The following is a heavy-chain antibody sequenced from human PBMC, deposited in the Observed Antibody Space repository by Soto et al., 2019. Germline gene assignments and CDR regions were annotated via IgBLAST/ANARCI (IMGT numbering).Heavy chain of an antibody. Sequence: QVQLVESGGGVVQPGRSLRLSCAASGFTFSSYAMHWVRQAPGKGLEWVAVISYDGSNKYYADSVKGRFTISRDNSKNTLYLQMNRLRAEDTAGYYCAREKGGSWSDWGQGTLVTVSS. CDR2: ISYDGSNK. J-gene: IGHJ4*02. CDR1: GFTFSSYA. CDR3: AREKGGSWSD. D-gene: IGHD6-13*01. V-gene: IGHV3-30-3*01.